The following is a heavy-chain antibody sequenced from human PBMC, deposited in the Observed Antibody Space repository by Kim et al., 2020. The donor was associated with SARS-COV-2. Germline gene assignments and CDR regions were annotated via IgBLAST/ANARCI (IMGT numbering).Heavy chain of an antibody. Sequence: SETLSLTCTLSGGSISGSPYYWAWIRQPAGKGLEWIGSVYYSGSAYYNPALKSRVIMSVDTSKNQFSVKMNSVTATDTARYYCARHSTVVRGVPMYYFDLWGQGSLVTVSS. J-gene: IGHJ4*02. CDR3: ARHSTVVRGVPMYYFDL. CDR2: VYYSGSA. CDR1: GGSISGSPYY. D-gene: IGHD3-10*01. V-gene: IGHV4-39*01.